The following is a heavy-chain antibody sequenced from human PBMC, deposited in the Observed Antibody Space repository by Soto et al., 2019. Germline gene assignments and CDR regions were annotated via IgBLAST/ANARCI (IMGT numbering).Heavy chain of an antibody. J-gene: IGHJ4*02. CDR3: ARAGEAWDGIFVD. V-gene: IGHV4-30-4*01. Sequence: SETLSLTCTVSGCSISIGDYYWSWIRQPPGKGLEWIGYIYYSGSTYYNPSLKSRVTISVDTSKNQFSLKLSSVTTADTAVYYCARAGEAWDGIFVDWGQGTLVTVSS. D-gene: IGHD7-27*01. CDR2: IYYSGST. CDR1: GCSISIGDYY.